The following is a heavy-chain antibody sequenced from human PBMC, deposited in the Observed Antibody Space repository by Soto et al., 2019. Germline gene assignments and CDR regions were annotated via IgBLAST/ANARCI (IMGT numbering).Heavy chain of an antibody. J-gene: IGHJ4*02. CDR3: AIGTIGYCSGGSCYSPDY. D-gene: IGHD2-15*01. CDR1: GGTFSSYA. Sequence: QVQLVQSGAEVQKPGSSVKVSCKASGGTFSSYAISWVRQAPGQGLEWMGGIIPIFGTANYAQKFQGRVTITADKSTSTAYMELSSLRSEDTAVYYCAIGTIGYCSGGSCYSPDYWGQGTLVTVSS. CDR2: IIPIFGTA. V-gene: IGHV1-69*06.